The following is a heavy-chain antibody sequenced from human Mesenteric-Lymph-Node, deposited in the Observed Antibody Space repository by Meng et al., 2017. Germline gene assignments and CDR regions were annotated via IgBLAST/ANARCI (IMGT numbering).Heavy chain of an antibody. D-gene: IGHD4-17*01. J-gene: IGHJ3*01. Sequence: GESLKISCAASGFTFRSYAMSWVRQAPGKGLEWVSAISRSGGSTYYADSVKGRFTISRDNSKTTLYLQMNSLRAEDTAIYYCAKHRFGDYDIDSFDLWGQGTMVTVSS. CDR2: ISRSGGST. CDR1: GFTFRSYA. V-gene: IGHV3-23*01. CDR3: AKHRFGDYDIDSFDL.